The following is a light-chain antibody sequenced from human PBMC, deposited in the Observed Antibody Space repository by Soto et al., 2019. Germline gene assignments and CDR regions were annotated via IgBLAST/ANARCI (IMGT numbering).Light chain of an antibody. CDR2: KAS. V-gene: IGKV1-39*01. Sequence: DIQMTQSPSTLSASVGDRVTITCRASQSISSYLNWYQQKPGKAPKLLIYKASTLKSGVPSRFSGSGSGTEFTLTISSLQPEDFATYSCQQSYNSPQTFGQGTKVDI. CDR1: QSISSY. CDR3: QQSYNSPQT. J-gene: IGKJ1*01.